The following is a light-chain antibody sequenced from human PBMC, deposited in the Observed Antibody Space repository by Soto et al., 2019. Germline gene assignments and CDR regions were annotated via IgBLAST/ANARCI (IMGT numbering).Light chain of an antibody. J-gene: IGKJ1*01. CDR1: QSVSSN. CDR3: QQYNNGPRT. V-gene: IGKV3-15*01. Sequence: EIVMTQSPATVSVSPGERATLSCRASQSVSSNLAWYQQKTGQAPRLLIYGASTRATGIPARFSGSGSGTEFTLTISSLQSEDFAVYYCQQYNNGPRTFGQGTKVEIK. CDR2: GAS.